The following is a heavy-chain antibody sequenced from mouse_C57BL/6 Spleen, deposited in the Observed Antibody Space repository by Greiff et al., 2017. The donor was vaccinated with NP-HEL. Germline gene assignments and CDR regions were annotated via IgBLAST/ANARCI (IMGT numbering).Heavy chain of an antibody. V-gene: IGHV1-59*01. J-gene: IGHJ4*01. CDR2: IDPSDSYT. CDR3: ARGDSSGYDYAMDY. D-gene: IGHD3-2*02. Sequence: QVHVKQPGAELVRPGTSVKLSCKASGYTFTSYWMHWVKQRPGQGLEWIGVIDPSDSYTNYNQKFKGKATLTVDTSSSTAYMQLSSLTSEDSAVYYCARGDSSGYDYAMDYWGQGTSVTVSS. CDR1: GYTFTSYW.